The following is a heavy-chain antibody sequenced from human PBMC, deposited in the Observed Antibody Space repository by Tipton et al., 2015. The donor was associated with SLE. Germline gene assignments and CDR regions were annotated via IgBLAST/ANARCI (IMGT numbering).Heavy chain of an antibody. V-gene: IGHV4-61*02. D-gene: IGHD6-13*01. CDR3: ARAMWGSSWFYYFDY. CDR1: GGSISSGSYY. Sequence: LRLSCTVSGGSISSGSYYWSWIRQPAGKGLEWIGRIYTSGSTNYNPSLKSRVTISVDTSKNQFSLKLSSVTAADTAVYYCARAMWGSSWFYYFDYWGQGTLVTVSS. J-gene: IGHJ4*02. CDR2: IYTSGST.